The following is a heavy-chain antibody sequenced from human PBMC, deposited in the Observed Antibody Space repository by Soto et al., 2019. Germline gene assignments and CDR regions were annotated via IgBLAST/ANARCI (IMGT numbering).Heavy chain of an antibody. V-gene: IGHV3-21*01. D-gene: IGHD5-18*01. CDR2: ISSSSSYI. J-gene: IGHJ4*02. CDR1: GFTFSSYS. Sequence: EVQLVESGGGLVKPGGSLRLSCAASGFTFSSYSMNWVRQAPGKGLEWVSSISSSSSYIYYADSVKGRFTISRDNAKNSLYLQMNSLRAEDRAGYYCARDQPGYSYGYGLGYWGQGTLVTVSS. CDR3: ARDQPGYSYGYGLGY.